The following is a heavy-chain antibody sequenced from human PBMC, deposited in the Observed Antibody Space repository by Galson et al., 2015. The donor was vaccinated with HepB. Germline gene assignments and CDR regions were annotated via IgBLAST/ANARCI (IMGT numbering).Heavy chain of an antibody. CDR2: ISSSSSYI. Sequence: SPRLSCAASGFTFSSYSMNWVRQAPGKGLEWVSSISSSSSYIYYADSVKGRFTISRDNAKNSLYLQMNSLRAEDTAVYYCARAHPGYSSGWYPFGQGTLVTVSS. D-gene: IGHD6-19*01. V-gene: IGHV3-21*01. CDR3: ARAHPGYSSGWYP. CDR1: GFTFSSYS. J-gene: IGHJ5*02.